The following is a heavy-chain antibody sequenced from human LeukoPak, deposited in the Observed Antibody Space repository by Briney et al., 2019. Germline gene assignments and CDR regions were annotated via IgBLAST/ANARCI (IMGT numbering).Heavy chain of an antibody. CDR2: MNIDSGNT. J-gene: IGHJ4*02. CDR3: VRGSGRGKDS. D-gene: IGHD1-1*01. V-gene: IGHV1-8*01. CDR1: GYTFASHD. Sequence: GASVKVSCKASGYTFASHDIHWVRQATGQGLEWMGWMNIDSGNTGYAEKFQGRVTMTRNTSTTTANMELSSLTSEDTAVYCCVRGSGRGKDSWGQGTLVTVSS.